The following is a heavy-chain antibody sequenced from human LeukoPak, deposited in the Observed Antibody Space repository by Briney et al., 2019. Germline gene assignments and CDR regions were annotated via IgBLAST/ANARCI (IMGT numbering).Heavy chain of an antibody. D-gene: IGHD1-26*01. CDR3: ARGPPKWY. V-gene: IGHV4-34*01. CDR2: INHSGST. CDR1: GGSFSGYY. Sequence: PSETLSLTCAVYGGSFSGYYWSWIRQPPGKGLEWIGEINHSGSTNYNPSLKSRVTISVDTSKNQFSLKLSSVTAADTAVYYCARGPPKWYWGQGNLVTVSS. J-gene: IGHJ4*02.